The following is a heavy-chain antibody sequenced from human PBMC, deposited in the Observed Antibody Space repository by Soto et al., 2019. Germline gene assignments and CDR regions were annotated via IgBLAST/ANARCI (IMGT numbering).Heavy chain of an antibody. V-gene: IGHV3-21*01. J-gene: IGHJ4*02. CDR1: GFTFSSYS. CDR2: ISSSSSYI. Sequence: EVQLVESGGGLVKPGGSLRLSCAASGFTFSSYSMNWVRQAPGKGLGWVSSISSSSSYIYYADSVKGRFTIPRDNAKNSLYLQMNSLRAEDTAVYYCARDLGYSYGYFDYWGQGTLVTVSS. D-gene: IGHD5-18*01. CDR3: ARDLGYSYGYFDY.